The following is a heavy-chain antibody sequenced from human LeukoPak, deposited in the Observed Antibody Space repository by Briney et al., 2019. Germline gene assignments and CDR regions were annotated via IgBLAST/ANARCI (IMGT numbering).Heavy chain of an antibody. CDR3: ARGYSSSPNWFDP. CDR2: IIPIFGTA. J-gene: IGHJ5*02. D-gene: IGHD6-13*01. Sequence: SVKVSCKASGGTFSSYAISWVRQAPGQGLEWMGRIIPIFGTANYAQKFQGRVTITTDESTSTAYMELSSLRSEDTAVYYCARGYSSSPNWFDPWGQGTQVTVSS. V-gene: IGHV1-69*05. CDR1: GGTFSSYA.